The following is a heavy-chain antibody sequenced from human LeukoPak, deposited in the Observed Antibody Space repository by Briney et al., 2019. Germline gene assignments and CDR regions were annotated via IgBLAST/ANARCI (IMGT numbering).Heavy chain of an antibody. Sequence: SGGSLRLSWAASGFTVSSNYMSWVRQSPGKGREWVSVIYSGGTTYYADSVKGRFTISRDNSNNTLYLQMNSLRAEDTAVYYCASYGSGSYRGLDYWGQGTLVTVSS. V-gene: IGHV3-53*01. CDR1: GFTVSSNY. J-gene: IGHJ4*02. CDR2: IYSGGTT. CDR3: ASYGSGSYRGLDY. D-gene: IGHD3-10*01.